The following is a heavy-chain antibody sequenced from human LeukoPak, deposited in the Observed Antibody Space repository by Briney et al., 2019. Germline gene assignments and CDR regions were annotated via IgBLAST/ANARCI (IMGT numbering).Heavy chain of an antibody. CDR3: AREYCSSTSCAYFDY. Sequence: ASVKVSCKASGYTFTSYYMHWVRQAPGQGLEWMGIINPSGGSTSYAQKFQGRVTMTRDTSTSTVYMGLSSLRSEDTAVYYCAREYCSSTSCAYFDYWGQGTLVTVSS. D-gene: IGHD2-2*01. CDR2: INPSGGST. V-gene: IGHV1-46*01. J-gene: IGHJ4*02. CDR1: GYTFTSYY.